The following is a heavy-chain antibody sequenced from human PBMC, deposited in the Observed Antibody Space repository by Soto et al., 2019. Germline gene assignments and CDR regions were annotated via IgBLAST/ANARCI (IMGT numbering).Heavy chain of an antibody. V-gene: IGHV4-31*03. CDR1: GGSISSGGYY. Sequence: QVQLQESGPGLVKPSQTLSLTCTVSGGSISSGGYYWSWIRQHPGKGLEWIGYIYYSGNTYYNPSLNSRVTISVDTSKNQFSLKLNSVTAADTAVYYCARYGAVVPPLDYNGMDVWGQGTTVTVSS. D-gene: IGHD2-2*01. CDR3: ARYGAVVPPLDYNGMDV. CDR2: IYYSGNT. J-gene: IGHJ6*02.